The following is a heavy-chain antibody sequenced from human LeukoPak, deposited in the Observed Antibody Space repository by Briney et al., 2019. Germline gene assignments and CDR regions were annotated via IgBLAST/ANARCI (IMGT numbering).Heavy chain of an antibody. J-gene: IGHJ4*02. Sequence: PGGSLRLSCAASGFTLSDYWMHWVRQAPGKGLVWVSRINSDGSRIIYADSVKGRFTISRDNAKYTVYLQMNSLRADDTAVYFCARAPQIGFSGFDKNYWGQGTLVTVSS. D-gene: IGHD5-12*01. CDR1: GFTLSDYW. V-gene: IGHV3-74*01. CDR2: INSDGSRI. CDR3: ARAPQIGFSGFDKNY.